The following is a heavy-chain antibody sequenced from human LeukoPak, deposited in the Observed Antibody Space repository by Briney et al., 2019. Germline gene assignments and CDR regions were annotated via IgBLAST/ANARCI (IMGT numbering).Heavy chain of an antibody. J-gene: IGHJ6*02. V-gene: IGHV5-51*01. CDR1: GYSFTSYW. CDR2: IYPGDSDT. CDR3: ARNSFPTYYYDSSGYYYYGMDV. Sequence: GESLKISCQGSGYSFTSYWIGWVRQMPGKGLEWMGIIYPGDSDTRYSPSFQGQVTISADKSISTAYLQWSSLKASDTAMYYCARNSFPTYYYDSSGYYYYGMDVWGQGTTVTVSS. D-gene: IGHD3-22*01.